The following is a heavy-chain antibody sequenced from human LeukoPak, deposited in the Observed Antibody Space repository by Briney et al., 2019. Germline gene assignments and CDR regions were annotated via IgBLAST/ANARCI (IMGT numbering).Heavy chain of an antibody. J-gene: IGHJ4*02. CDR3: ARDPYGPTYYFDS. CDR1: GFTFSSYE. CDR2: ISSSANTI. D-gene: IGHD3-16*01. Sequence: GGSLRLSCAASGFTFSSYEMNWVRQAPGKGLDWVSYISSSANTIYYVDSVKGRFTISRDNAKNSLYLQMNSLRAEDTAVYYCARDPYGPTYYFDSWAQGTLVTVSS. V-gene: IGHV3-48*03.